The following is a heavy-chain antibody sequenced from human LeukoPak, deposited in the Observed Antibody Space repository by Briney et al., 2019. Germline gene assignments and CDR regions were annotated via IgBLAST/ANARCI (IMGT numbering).Heavy chain of an antibody. J-gene: IGHJ4*02. CDR1: GGSISSGSYY. D-gene: IGHD3-3*01. CDR3: AREKTYYNFWSGYYNPLDY. CDR2: VYTSGST. Sequence: SETLSLTCTVSGGSISSGSYYWSWIRQPAGKGLEWIGRVYTSGSTNYNPSLKSRVNISVETSKNQFSLKLSSVTAADTAVYYCAREKTYYNFWSGYYNPLDYWGQGTLVTVSS. V-gene: IGHV4-61*02.